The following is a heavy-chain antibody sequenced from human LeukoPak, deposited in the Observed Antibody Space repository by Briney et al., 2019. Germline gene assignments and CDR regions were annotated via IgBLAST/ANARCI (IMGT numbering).Heavy chain of an antibody. Sequence: PSETLSLTCAVYGGSFSGYYWSWIRQPPGKGLEWIGEINHSGSTHYHPSLKSRVTISVDTSKNQFSLKLNSVTAADTAVYYCARAGRLLSFDYWGQGTLVTVSS. J-gene: IGHJ4*02. CDR2: INHSGST. CDR3: ARAGRLLSFDY. D-gene: IGHD2-15*01. V-gene: IGHV4-34*01. CDR1: GGSFSGYY.